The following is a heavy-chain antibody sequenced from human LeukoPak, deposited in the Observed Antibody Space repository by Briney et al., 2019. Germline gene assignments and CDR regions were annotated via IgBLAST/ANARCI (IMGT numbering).Heavy chain of an antibody. CDR1: GGSISSGGYY. CDR2: IYHSGST. CDR3: ARGIIGSSWLFDY. V-gene: IGHV4-30-2*01. J-gene: IGHJ4*02. D-gene: IGHD6-13*01. Sequence: NPSQTLSLTCAVSGGSISSGGYYWSWIRQPPGKGLEWIGYIYHSGSTYYNPSLKSRVTISVDRSKNQFSLKLSSVTAADTAVYYCARGIIGSSWLFDYWGQGTLVTVSS.